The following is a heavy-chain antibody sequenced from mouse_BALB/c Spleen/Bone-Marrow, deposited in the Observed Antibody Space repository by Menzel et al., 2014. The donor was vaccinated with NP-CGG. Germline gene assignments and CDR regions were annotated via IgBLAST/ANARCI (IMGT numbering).Heavy chain of an antibody. Sequence: VQLQQSGAELVMPGASVKMSCKASGYTFTDYWMHWVKQRLGQGLEWIGAIDTSDSYTSYNQKFKGKTTLTVDESSSTAYMQLSSLTSEDSAVYYCARDYYGRGWYFDVWGAGTTVTVSS. D-gene: IGHD1-1*01. CDR3: ARDYYGRGWYFDV. J-gene: IGHJ1*01. CDR2: IDTSDSYT. V-gene: IGHV1-69*01. CDR1: GYTFTDYW.